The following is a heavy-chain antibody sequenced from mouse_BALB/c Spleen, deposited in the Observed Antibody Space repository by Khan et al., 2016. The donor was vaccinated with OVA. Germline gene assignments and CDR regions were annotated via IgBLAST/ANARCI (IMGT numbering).Heavy chain of an antibody. Sequence: EVQLQESGPGLVKPSQSLSLTCTVTGYSITSEYAWNWIRQFPGNKLEWMGYINYSGNTRYNPSLKSRISITRDTSKNQFFLQLNSVTTEDTATYYGTRKDYYDYDPVPNWGQGTLVTVSA. J-gene: IGHJ3*01. CDR2: INYSGNT. CDR3: TRKDYYDYDPVPN. V-gene: IGHV3-2*02. CDR1: GYSITSEYA. D-gene: IGHD2-4*01.